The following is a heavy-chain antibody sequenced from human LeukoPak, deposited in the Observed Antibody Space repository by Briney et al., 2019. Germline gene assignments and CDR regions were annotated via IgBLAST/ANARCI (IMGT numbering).Heavy chain of an antibody. Sequence: SETLSLTCAVYGGSFSGYYWSWIRQPPGKGLEWIGYIYYSGSTNYNPSLKSRVTISVDTSKNQFSLKLSSVTAADTAVYYCARGRRGVRGALLYYYYYMDVWGKGTTVTISS. J-gene: IGHJ6*03. CDR1: GGSFSGYY. D-gene: IGHD3-10*01. V-gene: IGHV4-59*01. CDR2: IYYSGST. CDR3: ARGRRGVRGALLYYYYYMDV.